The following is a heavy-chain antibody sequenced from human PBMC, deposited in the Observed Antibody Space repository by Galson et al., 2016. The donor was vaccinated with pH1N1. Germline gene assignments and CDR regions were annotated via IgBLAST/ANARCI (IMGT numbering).Heavy chain of an antibody. V-gene: IGHV1-69*15. Sequence: ASGGKFSSYVISWVRQAPGQGLEWMGRIIPISGTTKYAQKFQGRVTITADESTDTAYVELNSLTSEDTAVYYCARATNYYDNWFDPWGQGTLVTVSS. D-gene: IGHD3-10*01. CDR2: IIPISGTT. CDR3: ARATNYYDNWFDP. CDR1: GGKFSSYV. J-gene: IGHJ5*02.